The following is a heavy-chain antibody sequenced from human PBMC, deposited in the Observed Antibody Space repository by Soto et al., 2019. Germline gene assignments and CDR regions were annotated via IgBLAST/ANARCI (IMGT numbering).Heavy chain of an antibody. CDR2: ISYGERDK. CDR3: AKDNGGQSANFIFDN. CDR1: GFILSNYG. J-gene: IGHJ4*02. V-gene: IGHV3-30*18. D-gene: IGHD7-27*01. Sequence: GGSLRLSCAASGFILSNYGMHWVRQAPGKGLEWVALISYGERDKLSADSVKGRFTVSRDNSKNMLYLQMNSLKADDTAVYYCAKDNGGQSANFIFDNGGQGTPVPVPQ.